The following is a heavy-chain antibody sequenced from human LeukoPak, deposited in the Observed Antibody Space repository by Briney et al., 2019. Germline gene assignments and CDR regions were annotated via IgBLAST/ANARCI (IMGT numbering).Heavy chain of an antibody. Sequence: PGGSLRLSCEVSGFPLRSFSMIWVRQAPGKGLEWVSAISGSGGSTYYADSVKGRFTISRDNSKNTLYLQMNSLRAEDTAVYYCAKGGGSSSWYDWEFDYWGQGTLVTVSS. V-gene: IGHV3-23*01. CDR3: AKGGGSSSWYDWEFDY. CDR2: ISGSGGST. CDR1: GFPLRSFS. J-gene: IGHJ4*02. D-gene: IGHD6-13*01.